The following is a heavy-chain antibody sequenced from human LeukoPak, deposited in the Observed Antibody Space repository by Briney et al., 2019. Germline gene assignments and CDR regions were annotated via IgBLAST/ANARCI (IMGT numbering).Heavy chain of an antibody. CDR2: MYYSGST. CDR1: GGSISSGDYF. V-gene: IGHV4-30-4*01. J-gene: IGHJ5*02. CDR3: ARPYYYDSRIDP. Sequence: SQTLSLTCTVSGGSISSGDYFWSWLRQPPGKGLEWITYMYYSGSTYYNPYLKSRVTMSADTSKNQLSLKLSSVTAADTAVYYCARPYYYDSRIDPWGQGILVTGSS. D-gene: IGHD3-22*01.